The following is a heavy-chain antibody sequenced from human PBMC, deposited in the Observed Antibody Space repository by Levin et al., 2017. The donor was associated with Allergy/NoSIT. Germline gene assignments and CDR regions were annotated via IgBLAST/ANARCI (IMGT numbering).Heavy chain of an antibody. CDR2: ISSSSSYI. CDR1: GFTFSSYS. D-gene: IGHD4-23*01. CDR3: ARDGGNLY. Sequence: PSETLSLTCAASGFTFSSYSMNWVRQAPGKGLEWVSSISSSSSYIYYADSVKGRFTISRDNAKNSLYLQMNSLRAEDTAVYYCARDGGNLYWGQGTLVTVSS. J-gene: IGHJ4*02. V-gene: IGHV3-21*01.